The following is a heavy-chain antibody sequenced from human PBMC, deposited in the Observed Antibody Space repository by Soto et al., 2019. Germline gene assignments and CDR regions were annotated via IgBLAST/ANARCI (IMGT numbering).Heavy chain of an antibody. CDR3: ARQLARPWFDP. V-gene: IGHV4-4*02. CDR1: GGSISSSNW. CDR2: IYHSGSP. J-gene: IGHJ5*02. Sequence: QVQLQESGPGLVKPSGTLSLTCAVSGGSISSSNWWSWVRQPPGKGLEWIGEIYHSGSPNYNPSLKSRVTISVDKPKNQSSLKLSSVTAADTAVYYCARQLARPWFDPWGQGTLVTVSS.